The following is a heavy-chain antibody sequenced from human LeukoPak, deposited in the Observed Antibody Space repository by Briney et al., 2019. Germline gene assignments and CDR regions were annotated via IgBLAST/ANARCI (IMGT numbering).Heavy chain of an antibody. J-gene: IGHJ4*02. CDR1: GGSISSSSYY. CDR2: LYYSGRT. D-gene: IGHD3-10*01. Sequence: KPSETLSLTCTVSGGSISSSSYYWGWIRQPPGKGLEWIGSLYYSGRTYYNPSLESRVTISVDTSKNQFSLKLSSVTAADTAVYYCASGFGSYYDSDYWGQGILVTVPS. CDR3: ASGFGSYYDSDY. V-gene: IGHV4-39*01.